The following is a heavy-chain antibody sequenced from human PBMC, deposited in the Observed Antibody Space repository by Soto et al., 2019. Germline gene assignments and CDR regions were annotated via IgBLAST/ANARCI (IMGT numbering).Heavy chain of an antibody. CDR1: GGSFSGYY. J-gene: IGHJ6*03. CDR3: ARGLLFLYYYYYMDV. CDR2: INHSGST. V-gene: IGHV4-34*01. D-gene: IGHD2-15*01. Sequence: PSETLSLTCAVYGGSFSGYYWSWIRQPPGKGLEWIGEINHSGSTNYNPSLKSRVTISVDTSKNQFSLKLSSVTAADTAVYYCARGLLFLYYYYYMDVWGKGTTVTVSS.